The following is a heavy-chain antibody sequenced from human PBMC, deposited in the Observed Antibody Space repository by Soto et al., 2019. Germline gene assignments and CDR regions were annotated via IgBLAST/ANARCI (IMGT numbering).Heavy chain of an antibody. D-gene: IGHD6-19*01. Sequence: GGSLRLSCAASRFAFSSYGMHWVRQAPGKGLVWVSHINTDGSGTAYADSVRGRFTISRDNAKKTLYLQMNTLRAEDTGVYYCSKVHSSGSASFDYWGQGTLVTVS. J-gene: IGHJ4*02. V-gene: IGHV3-74*01. CDR1: RFAFSSYG. CDR3: SKVHSSGSASFDY. CDR2: INTDGSGT.